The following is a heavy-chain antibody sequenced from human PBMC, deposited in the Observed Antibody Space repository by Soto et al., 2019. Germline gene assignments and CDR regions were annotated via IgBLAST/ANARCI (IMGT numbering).Heavy chain of an antibody. CDR1: GYTFTSYG. J-gene: IGHJ4*02. CDR2: ISAYNGNT. D-gene: IGHD3-22*01. Sequence: ASVKVSCKASGYTFTSYGISCVRQAPGQGLEWMGWISAYNGNTNYAQKLQGRVTMTTDTSTSTAYMELRSLRSDDTAVYYCAKTYYYDSSGYYPGPNDYWGQGTLVTVSS. V-gene: IGHV1-18*01. CDR3: AKTYYYDSSGYYPGPNDY.